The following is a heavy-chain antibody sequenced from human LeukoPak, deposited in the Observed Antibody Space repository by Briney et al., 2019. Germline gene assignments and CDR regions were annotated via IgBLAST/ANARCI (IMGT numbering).Heavy chain of an antibody. CDR2: INPSGGTT. CDR1: GYSCTSYY. D-gene: IGHD5-18*01. CDR3: ARDPSVSGYSFGYFDY. J-gene: IGHJ4*02. Sequence: GASVKVSCKASGYSCTSYYMHWVRQAPGQGLEWMGIINPSGGTTSYAQKFQDRVTMTRDTSTSTVYMELSSLRSKATRASYCARDPSVSGYSFGYFDYWGQGTLVTVSS. V-gene: IGHV1-46*01.